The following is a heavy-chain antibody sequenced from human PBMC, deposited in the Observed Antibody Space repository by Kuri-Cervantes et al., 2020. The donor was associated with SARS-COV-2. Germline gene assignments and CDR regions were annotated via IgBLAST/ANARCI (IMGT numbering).Heavy chain of an antibody. CDR1: RGSISSSSYY. D-gene: IGHD2-2*02. CDR2: IYYTGNT. V-gene: IGHV4-39*07. Sequence: SETLSLTCIVSRGSISSSSYYWGWTRQPPGKGLEWIGSIYYTGNTYYNPSLNSRVTISVDTSKNQFSLKLSSVTAADTAVYYCASQAAKYCSSTSCYTGVFDYWGQGTLVTVSS. J-gene: IGHJ4*02. CDR3: ASQAAKYCSSTSCYTGVFDY.